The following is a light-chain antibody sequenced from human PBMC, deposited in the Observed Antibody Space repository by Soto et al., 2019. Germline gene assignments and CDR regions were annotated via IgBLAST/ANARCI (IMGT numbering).Light chain of an antibody. V-gene: IGKV1-5*03. J-gene: IGKJ4*01. CDR3: QHYNSHSGT. Sequence: DIRLTQSPCFLCASVGDGGTMXCRASQTISSGLAWYQQKPGEAPKLLIYKASTLKSGGPSRFSGSGSGTEFTPTISSLQPDDFATYYGQHYNSHSGTFGGGTKVDI. CDR2: KAS. CDR1: QTISSG.